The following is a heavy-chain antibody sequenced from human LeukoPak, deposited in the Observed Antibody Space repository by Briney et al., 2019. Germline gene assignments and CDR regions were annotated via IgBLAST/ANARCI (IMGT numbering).Heavy chain of an antibody. CDR3: ARELGSYYRYFDY. J-gene: IGHJ4*02. Sequence: GGSLRLSCAASGFTFSNHWMSWVRQAPGKGLECVSVIYSDSSTYYADSVKGRFTISRDNSKNTLYLQMNSLRAEDTAVYYCARELGSYYRYFDYWGQGTLVTVSS. D-gene: IGHD1-26*01. V-gene: IGHV3-53*01. CDR2: IYSDSST. CDR1: GFTFSNHW.